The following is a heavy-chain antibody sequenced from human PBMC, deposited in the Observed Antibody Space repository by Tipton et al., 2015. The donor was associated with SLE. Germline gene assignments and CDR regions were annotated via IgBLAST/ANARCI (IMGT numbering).Heavy chain of an antibody. J-gene: IGHJ4*02. CDR1: GDSISSSSYY. D-gene: IGHD4/OR15-4a*01. V-gene: IGHV4-39*07. CDR3: ARDEYRYDATVYHLLGHFDF. Sequence: TLSLTCIVSGDSISSSSYYWDWIRQPPGKGLERVGTVYYTGNTFYNPPLKSRVTILVDTSKNQFSLKLSSVTAADTAVYYCARDEYRYDATVYHLLGHFDFWGQGTLVTVSS. CDR2: VYYTGNT.